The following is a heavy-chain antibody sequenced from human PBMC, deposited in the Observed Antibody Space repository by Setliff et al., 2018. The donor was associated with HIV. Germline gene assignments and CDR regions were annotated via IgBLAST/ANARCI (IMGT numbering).Heavy chain of an antibody. D-gene: IGHD6-25*01. J-gene: IGHJ6*02. CDR2: IWFDGSNK. Sequence: GGSLRLSCAASGLTVSRNYMTWVRQAPGKGLEWVAVIWFDGSNKYYADSVKGRFTVSRDNSKDTMYLQANSLRAEDTAVYYCARDTLRLQLSYYGMDVWGQGTTVTVS. CDR3: ARDTLRLQLSYYGMDV. CDR1: GLTVSRNY. V-gene: IGHV3-33*07.